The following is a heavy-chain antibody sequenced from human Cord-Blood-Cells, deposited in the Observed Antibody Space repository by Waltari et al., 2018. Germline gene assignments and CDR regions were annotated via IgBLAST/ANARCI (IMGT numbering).Heavy chain of an antibody. Sequence: VQLQQWGAGLLKPSETLSLTCAVYGGSFSGYYWSWIRQPPGKGLEWIGEINHSGSTNYNPSLKSRVTISVDTSKNQFSLKLSSVTAADTAVYYCARGFPVRAFDIWGQGTMVTVSS. CDR2: INHSGST. D-gene: IGHD4-17*01. V-gene: IGHV4-34*01. J-gene: IGHJ3*02. CDR1: GGSFSGYY. CDR3: ARGFPVRAFDI.